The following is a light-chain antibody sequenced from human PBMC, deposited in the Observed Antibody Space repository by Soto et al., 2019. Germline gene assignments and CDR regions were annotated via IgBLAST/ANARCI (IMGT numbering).Light chain of an antibody. J-gene: IGKJ2*02. CDR3: QQYGSSRT. V-gene: IGKV3-20*01. Sequence: EIVLTQSPGTLSLSPGERATLSCRASQSVSSIYLAWYQQKPGQAPRLLIYGASSRATGIPDRFSGSGSGTDFTLTISSLEPEDFAVYYCQQYGSSRTFGQGTKLEIK. CDR1: QSVSSIY. CDR2: GAS.